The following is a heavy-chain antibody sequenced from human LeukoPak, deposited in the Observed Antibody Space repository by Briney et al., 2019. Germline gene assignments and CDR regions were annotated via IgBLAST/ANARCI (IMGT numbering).Heavy chain of an antibody. D-gene: IGHD3-10*01. J-gene: IGHJ4*02. CDR2: ISYDGSNK. V-gene: IGHV3-30*03. CDR3: ARGAGTRVFDY. Sequence: PGGSLRLSCAASGFTFSSYGMHWVRQAPGKGLEWVAVISYDGSNKYYADSVKGRFTISRDNAKNSLYLQMNSLRAEDTAVYYCARGAGTRVFDYWGQGTLVTVSS. CDR1: GFTFSSYG.